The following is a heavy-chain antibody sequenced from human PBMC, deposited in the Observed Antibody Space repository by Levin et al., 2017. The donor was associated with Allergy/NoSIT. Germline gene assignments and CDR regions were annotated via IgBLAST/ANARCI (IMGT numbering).Heavy chain of an antibody. CDR3: ARSAYFAEYFQH. V-gene: IGHV6-1*01. J-gene: IGHJ1*01. CDR1: GDSVPSNTAT. Sequence: SQTLSLTCAISGDSVPSNTATWNWVRRSPSGGLEWLGRTYYRSNWGNDYAVSVKSRITIDPDTSKNQFSLQLNSVTPEDTAGYYCARSAYFAEYFQHWGQGTLVTVSS. CDR2: TYYRSNWGN. D-gene: IGHD2-21*01.